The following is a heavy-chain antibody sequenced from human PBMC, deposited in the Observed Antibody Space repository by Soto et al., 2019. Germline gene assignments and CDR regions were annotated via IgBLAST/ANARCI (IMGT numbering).Heavy chain of an antibody. CDR3: AGATTITMIVVGRLAAFDI. CDR2: IIPIFGTA. D-gene: IGHD3-22*01. Sequence: SVKVSCKASGGTFSSYAISWVRQAPGQGLEWMGGIIPIFGTANYAQKFQGRVTITADESTSTAYMELSSLRSEDTAVYYCAGATTITMIVVGRLAAFDIWGQGTMVTVSS. CDR1: GGTFSSYA. V-gene: IGHV1-69*13. J-gene: IGHJ3*02.